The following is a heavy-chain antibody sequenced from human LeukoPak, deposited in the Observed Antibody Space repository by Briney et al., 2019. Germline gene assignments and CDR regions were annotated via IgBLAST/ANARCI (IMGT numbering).Heavy chain of an antibody. D-gene: IGHD5-24*01. Sequence: PGGSLRLSCAASGFTFSRYWMHWVRQAPGKGLVWVSRINSDGSSTSYADSVKGRFTISRDNSKNTLYLQMNSLRAEDTAVYYCARGVGGYNVGVYWGQGTLVTVSS. CDR2: INSDGSST. CDR1: GFTFSRYW. V-gene: IGHV3-74*01. CDR3: ARGVGGYNVGVY. J-gene: IGHJ4*02.